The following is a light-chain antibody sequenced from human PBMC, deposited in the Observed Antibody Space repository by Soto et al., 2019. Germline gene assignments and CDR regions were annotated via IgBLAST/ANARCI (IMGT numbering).Light chain of an antibody. CDR1: QSVSSSY. J-gene: IGKJ1*01. V-gene: IGKV3-20*01. Sequence: EIVLTQSPGTLSLSPGERATLSCRASQSVSSSYLAWYQQKPGQAPRLLIYGASSRATGIPDRFSGSGSGTDFTLTISRLEPEDFGTYSCQQSFSTPWTFGQGTKVEI. CDR3: QQSFSTPWT. CDR2: GAS.